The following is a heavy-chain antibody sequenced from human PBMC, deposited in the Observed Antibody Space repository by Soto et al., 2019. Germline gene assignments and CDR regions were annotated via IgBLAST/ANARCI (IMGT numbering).Heavy chain of an antibody. CDR3: ARHNGPLYVGYYYDMDV. V-gene: IGHV4-39*01. J-gene: IGHJ6*02. CDR1: GGSISSSSYY. Sequence: SETLSLTCTVSGGSISSSSYYWGWIRQPPGKGLEWIGSIYYSGYTYYNPSLKSRVTISVDTSKNQFSLKLSSVTAADTAVYYCARHNGPLYVGYYYDMDVWGQGTTVTVSS. CDR2: IYYSGYT. D-gene: IGHD3-16*01.